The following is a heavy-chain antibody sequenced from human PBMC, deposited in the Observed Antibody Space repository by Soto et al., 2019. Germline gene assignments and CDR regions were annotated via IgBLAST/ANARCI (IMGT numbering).Heavy chain of an antibody. Sequence: QVLESGGNSVQPGGSLRLSCAASGFTFGTYTMSWVRLAPGKGMEWVSAISATGDSTYYADSVKGRFTISRDNSKNTLYVQMDSLRVEDTALYYCVTHWGGATALRGLAVWGNWTTVTVSS. J-gene: IGHJ6*04. CDR1: GFTFGTYT. V-gene: IGHV3-23*01. CDR2: ISATGDST. D-gene: IGHD3-10*01. CDR3: VTHWGGATALRGLAV.